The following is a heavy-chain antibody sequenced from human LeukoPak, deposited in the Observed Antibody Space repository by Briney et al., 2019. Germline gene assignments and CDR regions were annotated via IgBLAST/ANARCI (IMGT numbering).Heavy chain of an antibody. J-gene: IGHJ3*02. CDR3: ARDISSSLDAFDI. V-gene: IGHV3-33*01. CDR1: GFTFSSFG. CDR2: IWYDGNSK. D-gene: IGHD6-13*01. Sequence: GRSLSLSCAASGFTFSSFGLHWVRQAPGKGLEWVAVIWYDGNSKYYADSVKGRFTISRDNSKNTLNLQMNSLRAEDTAVYYCARDISSSLDAFDIWGQGTMVTVSS.